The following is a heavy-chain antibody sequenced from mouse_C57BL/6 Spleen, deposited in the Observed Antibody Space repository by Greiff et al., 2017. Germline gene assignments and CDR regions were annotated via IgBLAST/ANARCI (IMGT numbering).Heavy chain of an antibody. Sequence: EVLLQESGGGLVKPGGSLKLSCAASGFTFSDYGMHWVRQAPEKGLEWVAYISSGSSTIYYADTVKGRFTISRDNAKNTLFLQMTSLRSEDTAMYYCARKTGKGAMDYWGQGTSVTVSS. D-gene: IGHD4-1*01. V-gene: IGHV5-17*01. CDR1: GFTFSDYG. J-gene: IGHJ4*01. CDR2: ISSGSSTI. CDR3: ARKTGKGAMDY.